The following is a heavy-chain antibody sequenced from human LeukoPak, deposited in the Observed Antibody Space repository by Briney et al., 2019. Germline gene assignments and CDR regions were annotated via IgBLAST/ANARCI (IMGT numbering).Heavy chain of an antibody. CDR1: RFTVSSNY. V-gene: IGHV3-53*01. D-gene: IGHD4-17*01. CDR2: MKGGGET. Sequence: GGSLRLSCAASRFTVSSNYMSWVRQAPARGPEWLSSMKGGGETFYADSVKGRFTISRDNSKNTLYLQMNSLRAEDTAVYYCAKDRYGDYGMDVWGQGTTVTVSS. J-gene: IGHJ6*02. CDR3: AKDRYGDYGMDV.